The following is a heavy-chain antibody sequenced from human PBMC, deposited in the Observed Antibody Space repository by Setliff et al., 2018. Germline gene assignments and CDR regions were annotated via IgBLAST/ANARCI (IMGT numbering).Heavy chain of an antibody. D-gene: IGHD3-3*01. J-gene: IGHJ6*03. CDR3: ARMTGFQYIDV. CDR1: GYSIITGYY. CDR2: LHRVGTF. V-gene: IGHV4-38-2*02. Sequence: SETLSLTCSVSGYSIITGYYWAWIRRLPGRGLEWIGSLHRVGTFFYNPSLVSRVTILLDTSKNQFSLTLTSVTAADTAVYYCARMTGFQYIDVWGKGTTVTVSS.